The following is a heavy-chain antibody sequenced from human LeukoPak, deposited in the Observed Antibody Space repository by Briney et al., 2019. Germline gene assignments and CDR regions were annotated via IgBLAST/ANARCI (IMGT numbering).Heavy chain of an antibody. Sequence: PSETLSLTCTVSGGSISSDSYYWSWIRQPPGKGLEWIGYIYYSGSTNYNPSLKSRVTISVDTSKNQFSLKLSSVTAADTAVYYCARVLPKAAAGTWFDPWGQGTLVTVSS. J-gene: IGHJ5*02. CDR2: IYYSGST. CDR3: ARVLPKAAAGTWFDP. D-gene: IGHD6-13*01. CDR1: GGSISSDSYY. V-gene: IGHV4-61*01.